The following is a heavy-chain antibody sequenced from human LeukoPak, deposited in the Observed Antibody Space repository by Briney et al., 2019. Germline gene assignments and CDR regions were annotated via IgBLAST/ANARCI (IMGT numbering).Heavy chain of an antibody. D-gene: IGHD3-22*01. CDR3: ATAGYYYDSSGYYSLDY. CDR1: GYTFTDYY. V-gene: IGHV1-69-2*01. CDR2: VDPEDGET. J-gene: IGHJ4*02. Sequence: GATVKISCKASGYTFTDYYMNWVQQAPGKGLEWMGRVDPEDGETIYAEKFQGRVTITADTSTDTAHMELSSLRSEDTAVYYCATAGYYYDSSGYYSLDYWGQGTLVTVSS.